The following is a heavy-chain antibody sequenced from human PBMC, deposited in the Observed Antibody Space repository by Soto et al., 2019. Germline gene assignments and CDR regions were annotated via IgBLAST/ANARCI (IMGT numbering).Heavy chain of an antibody. CDR2: MNPDSGNT. D-gene: IGHD2-15*01. Sequence: WSSVKVSCKASGYTFTSYDIKWVRQPTGQGLEWMGWMNPDSGNTGYAQKFQGRVTMTRNTSISTAYMKLSSLRSEDTAVYYGAPLLRGLLPNWYLDLWGRGTLVTVSS. CDR1: GYTFTSYD. V-gene: IGHV1-8*01. J-gene: IGHJ2*01. CDR3: APLLRGLLPNWYLDL.